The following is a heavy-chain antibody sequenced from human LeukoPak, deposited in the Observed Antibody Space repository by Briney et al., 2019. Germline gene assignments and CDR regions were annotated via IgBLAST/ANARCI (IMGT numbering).Heavy chain of an antibody. D-gene: IGHD5-18*01. CDR3: ARGSGYTYGLYYFEY. J-gene: IGHJ4*02. Sequence: GGSLRLSCAASGFTFGTYGMSWVRQAPGKGLEWVSSIISSGGSTYYADSVKGRFTISRDNSKNTLYLQMNSLRAEDTAVYYCARGSGYTYGLYYFEYWGQGTLITVSS. V-gene: IGHV3-23*01. CDR2: IISSGGST. CDR1: GFTFGTYG.